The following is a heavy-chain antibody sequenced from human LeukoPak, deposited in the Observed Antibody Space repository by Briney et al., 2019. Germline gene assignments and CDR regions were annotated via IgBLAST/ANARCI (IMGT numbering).Heavy chain of an antibody. Sequence: GGSLRLSCAASGFTFSSYAMNWVRQAPGKGLEWVSVISGSGDSTFYADSVKGRFTISRDNSKNTLYLQMNSLTAVDTAVYYCAKRGYNYGFFDYWGQGTLVTVSS. J-gene: IGHJ4*02. CDR1: GFTFSSYA. CDR2: ISGSGDST. V-gene: IGHV3-23*01. CDR3: AKRGYNYGFFDY. D-gene: IGHD5-18*01.